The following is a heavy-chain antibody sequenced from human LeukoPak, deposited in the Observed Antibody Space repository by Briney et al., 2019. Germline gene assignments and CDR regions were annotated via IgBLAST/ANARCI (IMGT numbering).Heavy chain of an antibody. CDR3: ARIMVYAIQNWFDP. CDR1: GFTFSSYA. D-gene: IGHD2-8*01. V-gene: IGHV3-23*01. CDR2: ISGSGGGT. Sequence: GGSLRLSCAASGFTFSSYAMSWVRQAPGKGLEWVSAISGSGGGTYYADSVKGRFTISRDNSKNTLYLQMNSLRAEDTAVYYCARIMVYAIQNWFDPWGQGTLVTVSS. J-gene: IGHJ5*02.